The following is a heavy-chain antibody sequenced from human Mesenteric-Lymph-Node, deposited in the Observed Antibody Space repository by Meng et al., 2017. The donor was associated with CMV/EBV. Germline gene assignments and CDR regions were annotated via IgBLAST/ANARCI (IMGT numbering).Heavy chain of an antibody. CDR3: AESQGGNDYDYSRGFSDY. J-gene: IGHJ4*02. CDR2: IIDSGGGT. Sequence: WVRHNPGSGLWLDSAIIDSGGGTSYAGSVKGRFTISRDSSKNTLDCQMGNLRAEDTAVYHCAESQGGNDYDYSRGFSDYWGQGTLVTVSS. D-gene: IGHD3-16*01. V-gene: IGHV3-23*01.